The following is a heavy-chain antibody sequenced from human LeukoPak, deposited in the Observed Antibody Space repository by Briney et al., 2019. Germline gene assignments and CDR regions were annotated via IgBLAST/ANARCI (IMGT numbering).Heavy chain of an antibody. CDR1: GGSISSYY. D-gene: IGHD6-19*01. CDR3: ARVAAPVAGTIRSYYYYGMDV. CDR2: IYYSGST. J-gene: IGHJ6*02. V-gene: IGHV4-59*12. Sequence: SETLSLTCTVSGGSISSYYWSWIRQPPGKGLEWIGYIYYSGSTNYNPSLKSRVTISVDTSKNQFSLQLNSVTPEDTAVYYCARVAAPVAGTIRSYYYYGMDVWGQGTTVTVSS.